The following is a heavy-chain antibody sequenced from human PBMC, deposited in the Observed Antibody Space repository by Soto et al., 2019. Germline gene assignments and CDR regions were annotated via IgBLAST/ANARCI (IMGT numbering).Heavy chain of an antibody. J-gene: IGHJ6*02. Sequence: HPGGSLRLSCAASGFTFSSYSMHWVRQAPGKGLEWVAVISFDGSNKYSADSVKGRFTISRDNSKNTLYLQMNSLRGEDTAVYYCARDRGYCSTTSCPPYYYYGMDAWGQGTTVTVSS. V-gene: IGHV3-30-3*01. CDR3: ARDRGYCSTTSCPPYYYYGMDA. CDR1: GFTFSSYS. CDR2: ISFDGSNK. D-gene: IGHD2-2*01.